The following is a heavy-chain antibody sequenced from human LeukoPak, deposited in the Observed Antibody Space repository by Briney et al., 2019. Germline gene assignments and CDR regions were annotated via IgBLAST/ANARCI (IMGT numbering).Heavy chain of an antibody. Sequence: GGSLRLSCAASGFTFSSYAMSWVRQAPGKGLEWVSAISGSGGSTYYADSVKGRFTNSRDNSKNTLYLQMNSLRAEDTAVYYCAGSSWSNELFDYWGQGTLVTVSS. V-gene: IGHV3-23*01. CDR3: AGSSWSNELFDY. CDR1: GFTFSSYA. J-gene: IGHJ4*02. CDR2: ISGSGGST. D-gene: IGHD6-13*01.